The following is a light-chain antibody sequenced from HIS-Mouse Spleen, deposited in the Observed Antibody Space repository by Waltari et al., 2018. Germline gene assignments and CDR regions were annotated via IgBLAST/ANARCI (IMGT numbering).Light chain of an antibody. CDR2: AAS. V-gene: IGKV1-9*01. CDR3: QQLKSYPPP. CDR1: QGISSY. Sequence: DIQLTQSPSFLSASVGDRVTITCRASQGISSYLAWYQQKPGKAPKLLIYAASTLQSGVPTRFSGSGAGTEFTLTISSLQPEDFATYYCQQLKSYPPPFGQGTKVEIK. J-gene: IGKJ1*01.